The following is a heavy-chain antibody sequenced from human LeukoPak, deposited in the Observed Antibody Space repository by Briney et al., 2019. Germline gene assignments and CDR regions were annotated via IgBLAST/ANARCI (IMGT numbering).Heavy chain of an antibody. J-gene: IGHJ4*02. V-gene: IGHV3-23*01. Sequence: GGSLRLSCAASGFTFSSYAMSWVRQAPGKGLEGVSAISGSGGSTYYADSVKGRFTISRDNSKNTLYLQMNSLRAEDTAVYYCAKDLTMIVVVITFDYWGQGTLVTVSS. CDR1: GFTFSSYA. D-gene: IGHD3-22*01. CDR3: AKDLTMIVVVITFDY. CDR2: ISGSGGST.